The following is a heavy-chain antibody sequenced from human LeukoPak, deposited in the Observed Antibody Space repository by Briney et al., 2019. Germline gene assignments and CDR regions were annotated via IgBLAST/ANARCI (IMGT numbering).Heavy chain of an antibody. CDR3: ARDSYPYSPSGAFDI. CDR1: GFTFSSYS. J-gene: IGHJ3*02. Sequence: GGSLRLSCAASGFTFSSYSMNWVRQAPGKGLEWVSYISSSSSTIYYADSVKGRFTISRDNAKNSLYLQMNSLRAEDTAVYYCARDSYPYSPSGAFDIWGQGTMVTVSS. CDR2: ISSSSSTI. V-gene: IGHV3-48*01. D-gene: IGHD5-12*01.